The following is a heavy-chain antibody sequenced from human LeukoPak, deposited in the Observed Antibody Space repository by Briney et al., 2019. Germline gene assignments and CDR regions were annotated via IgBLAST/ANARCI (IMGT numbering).Heavy chain of an antibody. Sequence: SVKASCKASGGTFSSYAISWVRQAPGQGLEWMGGIIPIFGTANYAQKFQGRVTITADESTSTAYMELSSLRSEDTAVYYCARVEWELLGAFDIWGQGTMVTVSS. V-gene: IGHV1-69*13. CDR1: GGTFSSYA. CDR3: ARVEWELLGAFDI. D-gene: IGHD1-26*01. CDR2: IIPIFGTA. J-gene: IGHJ3*02.